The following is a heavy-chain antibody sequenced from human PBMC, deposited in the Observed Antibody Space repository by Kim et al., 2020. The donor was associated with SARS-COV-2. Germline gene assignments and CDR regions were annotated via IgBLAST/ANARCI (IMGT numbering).Heavy chain of an antibody. J-gene: IGHJ4*02. CDR1: GDSISSGTYY. V-gene: IGHV4-61*02. D-gene: IGHD3-10*01. Sequence: SETLSLTCTVSGDSISSGTYYWTWIRQPAGKGLEWIGRVLTTGSTKYNPSLQSRVTISLETSMTQFSLSLTSVTATDTAVYFCARGRFAYGYFDSWGLGTLVAVSS. CDR2: VLTTGST. CDR3: ARGRFAYGYFDS.